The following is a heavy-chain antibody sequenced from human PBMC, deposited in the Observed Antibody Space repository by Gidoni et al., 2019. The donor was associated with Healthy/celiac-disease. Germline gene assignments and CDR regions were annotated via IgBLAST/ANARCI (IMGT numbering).Heavy chain of an antibody. V-gene: IGHV4-4*02. Sequence: QVQLQESGPGLVKPSGTLSLTCAVSGGSISSSNWWSWVRQPPGKGLEWIGEIYHSGSPNYNPSLKSRVTISVDKSKNQFSLKLSSVTAADTAVYYCARVSPPNIRYCISTSCYSARWFDPWGQGTLVTVSS. CDR2: IYHSGSP. D-gene: IGHD2-2*01. CDR3: ARVSPPNIRYCISTSCYSARWFDP. J-gene: IGHJ5*02. CDR1: GGSISSSNW.